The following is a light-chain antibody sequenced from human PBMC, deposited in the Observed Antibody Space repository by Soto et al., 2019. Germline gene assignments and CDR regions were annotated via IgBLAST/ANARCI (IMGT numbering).Light chain of an antibody. CDR1: QSISSW. CDR2: KAS. CDR3: HQYNSYSQT. J-gene: IGKJ1*01. Sequence: DIQMTQSPSTLSASVGDRVTITCRASQSISSWLAWYQQKPGKDPKLLIYKASSFESGVPSRFSGSGSETEFTLTISSLQDDDFATYYCHQYNSYSQTFGQGTKVEIK. V-gene: IGKV1-5*03.